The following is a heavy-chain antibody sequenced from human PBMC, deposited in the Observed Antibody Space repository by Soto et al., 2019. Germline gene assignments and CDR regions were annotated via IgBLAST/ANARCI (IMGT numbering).Heavy chain of an antibody. CDR1: GFTFSSYA. J-gene: IGHJ4*02. V-gene: IGHV3-23*01. Sequence: GGSLRLSCAASGFTFSSYAMSWVRQAPGKGLEWVSAISGSGGSTYYADSVKGRFTISRDNSKNTLYLQMNSLRAEDTAVYYCAKDRINMIVVVGYFDYSGQGTLVTVS. CDR2: ISGSGGST. CDR3: AKDRINMIVVVGYFDY. D-gene: IGHD3-22*01.